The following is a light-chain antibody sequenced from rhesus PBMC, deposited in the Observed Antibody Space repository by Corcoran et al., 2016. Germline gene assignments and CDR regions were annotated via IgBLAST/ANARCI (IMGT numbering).Light chain of an antibody. CDR2: AAS. V-gene: IGKV1-36*02. CDR1: QGISDY. Sequence: DIQMTQSPSSLSASVGDRVTISCRASQGISDYLSWYQQKPGKAPKRLIYAASNLESGVPSRFSGGGSWTDFTLTISSLQPEDFAAYYCLQGYSIPLTFGGGTKVEIK. J-gene: IGKJ4*01. CDR3: LQGYSIPLT.